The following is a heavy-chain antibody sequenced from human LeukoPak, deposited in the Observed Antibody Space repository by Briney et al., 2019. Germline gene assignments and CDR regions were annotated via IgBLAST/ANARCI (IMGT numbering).Heavy chain of an antibody. CDR1: GYTFTSYD. CDR3: ATTRYDFWSGSPLYAFDI. Sequence: ASVKVSCKASGYTFTSYDINWVRQATGQGLEWMGRMNPNSGNTGYAQKFQGRVTMTRNTSISTAYMELSSLRSEDTAVYYCATTRYDFWSGSPLYAFDIWGQGTMVTVSS. CDR2: MNPNSGNT. V-gene: IGHV1-8*01. D-gene: IGHD3-3*01. J-gene: IGHJ3*02.